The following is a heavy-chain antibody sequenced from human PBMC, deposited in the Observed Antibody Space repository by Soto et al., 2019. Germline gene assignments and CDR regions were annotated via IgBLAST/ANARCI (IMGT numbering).Heavy chain of an antibody. CDR1: GFTFSSYA. CDR2: INSSGGST. CDR3: AKEYYYDSSGYSPFVY. V-gene: IGHV3-23*01. J-gene: IGHJ4*02. Sequence: GGSLRLSXAASGFTFSSYAMSWVRQAPGKGLEWVSTINSSGGSTYYADSVKGRFTISRDNSKNTLYLQMNSLRAEDTAIYYCAKEYYYDSSGYSPFVYWGQGTLVTVSS. D-gene: IGHD3-22*01.